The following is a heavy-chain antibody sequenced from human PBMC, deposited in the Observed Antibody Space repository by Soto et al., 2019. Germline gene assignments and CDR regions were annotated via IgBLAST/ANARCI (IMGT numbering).Heavy chain of an antibody. J-gene: IGHJ6*02. CDR3: ASHYYDSSGYNYYCGMDV. D-gene: IGHD3-22*01. V-gene: IGHV1-69*12. CDR1: GGTFSSYA. Sequence: QVQLVQSGAEVKKPGSSVKVSCKASGGTFSSYAISWVRQAPGQGLEWMGGIIPMFGTADYAQKFQGRVTITAEGSTSTAYLELIRLRSEGTAVYYCASHYYDSSGYNYYCGMDVWGQGTTVTVSS. CDR2: IIPMFGTA.